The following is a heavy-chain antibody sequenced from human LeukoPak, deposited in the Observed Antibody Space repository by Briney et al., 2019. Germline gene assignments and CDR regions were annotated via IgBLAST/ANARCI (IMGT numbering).Heavy chain of an antibody. J-gene: IGHJ4*02. Sequence: SETLSLTCTVSGGSISSYYWSWIRQPPGKGPEWIGYIYYSGSTNYNPSHKSRVTISVDTSKNQFSLKLSSVTAADTAVYYCARGYGGITYYFDYWGQGTLVTVSS. CDR1: GGSISSYY. CDR3: ARGYGGITYYFDY. D-gene: IGHD4-23*01. V-gene: IGHV4-59*01. CDR2: IYYSGST.